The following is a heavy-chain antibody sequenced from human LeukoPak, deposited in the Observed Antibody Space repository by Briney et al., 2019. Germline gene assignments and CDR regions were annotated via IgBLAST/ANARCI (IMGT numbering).Heavy chain of an antibody. CDR1: GYSISSGYY. J-gene: IGHJ4*02. V-gene: IGHV4-38-2*02. D-gene: IGHD4-23*01. CDR2: ISYSGST. CDR3: ARQRTVVTPEFFDY. Sequence: PSETLSLTCTVSGYSISSGYYWGWIRQPPGKGLEWIGSISYSGSTKYNPSLKSRITISVDTSKNHFSLKLNSVTAADTAIYYCARQRTVVTPEFFDYWGQGTLVIVSS.